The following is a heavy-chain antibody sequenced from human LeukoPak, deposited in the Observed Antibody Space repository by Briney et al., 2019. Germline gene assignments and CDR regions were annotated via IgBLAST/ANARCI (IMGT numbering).Heavy chain of an antibody. Sequence: GASVKVSCKASGGTFSSYAISWVRQAPGQGLEWMGRIIPIFGTANYAQKFQGRVTITTDESTSTAYMELSSLRSEDTAVYYCARRPIAAAGRGPADYRGQGTLVTVSS. CDR3: ARRPIAAAGRGPADY. J-gene: IGHJ4*02. V-gene: IGHV1-69*05. CDR1: GGTFSSYA. D-gene: IGHD6-13*01. CDR2: IIPIFGTA.